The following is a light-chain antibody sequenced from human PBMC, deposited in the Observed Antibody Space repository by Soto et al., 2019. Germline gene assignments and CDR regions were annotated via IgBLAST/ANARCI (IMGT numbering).Light chain of an antibody. CDR1: SSDVGGYNY. V-gene: IGLV2-14*01. J-gene: IGLJ3*02. Sequence: QSALTQPASVSGSPGQSITISCTGTSSDVGGYNYVSWYQQHPGKAPKLMIYEVSNRPSGVSNRFSGSKSGNTASLTISGLQAEDEADYYCSSYTSSSNGWVFGGGTKLTVL. CDR2: EVS. CDR3: SSYTSSSNGWV.